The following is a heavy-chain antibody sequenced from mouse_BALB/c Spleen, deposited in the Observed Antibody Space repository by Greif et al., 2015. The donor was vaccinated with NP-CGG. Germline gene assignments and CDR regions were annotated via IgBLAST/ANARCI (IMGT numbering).Heavy chain of an antibody. V-gene: IGHV6-6*02. Sequence: EVMLVESGGGLVQPGGSMKLSCVASGFTFSNYWMNWVRQSPEKGLEWVAEIRLKSNNYATYYAESVKGRFIISRDDSKSSVYLQMNNLRAEDTGIYYCTPLTTAFYAMDYCGQGTSVTVSS. J-gene: IGHJ4*01. CDR1: GFTFSNYW. CDR3: TPLTTAFYAMDY. CDR2: IRLKSNNYAT. D-gene: IGHD1-2*01.